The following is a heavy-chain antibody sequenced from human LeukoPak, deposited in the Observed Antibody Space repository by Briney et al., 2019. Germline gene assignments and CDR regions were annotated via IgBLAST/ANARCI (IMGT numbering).Heavy chain of an antibody. CDR2: IKQGGSDK. J-gene: IGHJ4*02. CDR3: ARGRCSSTSCFFDY. CDR1: GFTFRNYW. Sequence: GGSLRLSCAASGFTFRNYWMSWVRQAPGRGLEWVANIKQGGSDKYYVDSVKGRFTISRDNAKNSLSLQINSLTAADTAVYYCARGRCSSTSCFFDYWGQGTLVTVSS. V-gene: IGHV3-7*01. D-gene: IGHD2-2*01.